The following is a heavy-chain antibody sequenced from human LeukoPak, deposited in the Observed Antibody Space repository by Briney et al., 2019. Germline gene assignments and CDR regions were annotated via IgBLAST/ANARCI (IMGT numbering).Heavy chain of an antibody. CDR3: ARVAAGDYFDY. V-gene: IGHV4-59*01. D-gene: IGHD4-17*01. Sequence: SETLFLTCTVSGGSISSYYWSWIRQPPGKGLEWIGYIYYSGSTNYNPSLKSRVTISVDTSKNRFSLKLSSVTAADTAVYYCARVAAGDYFDYWGQGTLVTVSS. CDR2: IYYSGST. CDR1: GGSISSYY. J-gene: IGHJ4*02.